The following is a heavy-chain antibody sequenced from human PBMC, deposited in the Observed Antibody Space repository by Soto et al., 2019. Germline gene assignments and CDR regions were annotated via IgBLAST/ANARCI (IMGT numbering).Heavy chain of an antibody. V-gene: IGHV4-28*03. CDR2: IYYSGTT. CDR1: GYSISSSDW. J-gene: IGHJ4*02. CDR3: ARGRVRSGY. Sequence: SETLSLTCAVSGYSISSSDWWGWIRQPPGKGLEWIGYIYYSGTTNYNPSLKSRVTISVDTSKNQFSLKLSSVTAADTAVYYCARGRVRSGYWGQGTLVTVSS.